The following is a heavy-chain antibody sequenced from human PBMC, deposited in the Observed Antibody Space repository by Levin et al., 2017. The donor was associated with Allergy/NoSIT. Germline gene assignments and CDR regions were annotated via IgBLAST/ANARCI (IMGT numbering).Heavy chain of an antibody. V-gene: IGHV1-2*02. Sequence: GESLKISCEAAGYTFTDHYMHWVRQAPGQGLEWMGWVNCNSGDTHYAQKFQDRVTMTRDTSITTAYIEVSSLRCDDTALYFCARNDYGDYVQNFDYWGQGTLVTVSS. CDR2: VNCNSGDT. CDR3: ARNDYGDYVQNFDY. CDR1: GYTFTDHY. D-gene: IGHD4-17*01. J-gene: IGHJ4*02.